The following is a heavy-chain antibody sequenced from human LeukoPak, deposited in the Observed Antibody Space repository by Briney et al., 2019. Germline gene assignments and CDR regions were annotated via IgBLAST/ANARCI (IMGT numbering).Heavy chain of an antibody. CDR1: GYTFTSYG. CDR3: ARFPRYGMDV. V-gene: IGHV1-18*01. CDR2: ISAYSGDT. J-gene: IGHJ6*02. Sequence: ASVKVSCRASGYTFTSYGISWVRQAPGQGLEWMGWISAYSGDTNYAQKFQGRATMTTDTSTSTAYMELRSLRSDDTAVYYCARFPRYGMDVWGQGTTVTVSS.